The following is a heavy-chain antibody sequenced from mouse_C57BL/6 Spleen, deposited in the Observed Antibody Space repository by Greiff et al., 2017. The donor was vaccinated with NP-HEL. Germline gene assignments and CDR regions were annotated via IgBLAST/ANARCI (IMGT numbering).Heavy chain of an antibody. CDR3: TIGSSPYYFDY. CDR1: GFTFSSYA. CDR2: ISSGGDYI. V-gene: IGHV5-9-1*02. Sequence: EVMLVESGEGLVKPGGSLKLSCAASGFTFSSYAMSWVRQTPEKRLEWVAYISSGGDYIYYADTVKGRFTISRDNARNTLYLQMSSLKSEDTAMYYCTIGSSPYYFDYWGQGTTLTVSS. D-gene: IGHD1-1*01. J-gene: IGHJ2*01.